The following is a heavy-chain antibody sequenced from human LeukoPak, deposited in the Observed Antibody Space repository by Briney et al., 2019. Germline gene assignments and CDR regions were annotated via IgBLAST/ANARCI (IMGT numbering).Heavy chain of an antibody. D-gene: IGHD4-17*01. Sequence: GGSLRLSCAASGFTFSSYSMNWVRQAPGKGLEWVSSISSSSSYIYYADSVKGRFTISRDNAKNSLYLQMNSLRAEDTAVYYCASNILHDYGDYGGALDYYYYGMDVWGQGTTVTVSS. J-gene: IGHJ6*02. CDR3: ASNILHDYGDYGGALDYYYYGMDV. CDR2: ISSSSSYI. V-gene: IGHV3-21*01. CDR1: GFTFSSYS.